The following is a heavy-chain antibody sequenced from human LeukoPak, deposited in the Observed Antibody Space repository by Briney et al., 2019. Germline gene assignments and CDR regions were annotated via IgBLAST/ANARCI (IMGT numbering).Heavy chain of an antibody. CDR3: ARGRYSGYDTSYSYYFDY. J-gene: IGHJ4*02. D-gene: IGHD5-12*01. CDR1: GFTFSSYE. V-gene: IGHV3-48*03. CDR2: ISSSGSTI. Sequence: GGSLRLSCAASGFTFSSYEMNWVRQAPGKGLEWVSYISSSGSTIYYADSVKGRFTISRDNAKNSLYLQMNSLRAEDTAVYYCARGRYSGYDTSYSYYFDYWGQGTLVTVSS.